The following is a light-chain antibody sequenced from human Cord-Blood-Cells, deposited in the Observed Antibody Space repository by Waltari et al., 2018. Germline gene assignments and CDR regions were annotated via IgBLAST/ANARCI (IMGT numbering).Light chain of an antibody. CDR2: GAS. J-gene: IGKJ1*01. CDR3: QQYNSCRRT. V-gene: IGKV3-15*01. Sequence: ERGMTRAPASPSVSPGHRATRPCRPSQSVGSNLAWYQQKPGQAPRPLIYGASTSPTGIPARFSGSGSGTEFTLPISSLQSEDFAVYYCQQYNSCRRTFGQGTKVEIK. CDR1: QSVGSN.